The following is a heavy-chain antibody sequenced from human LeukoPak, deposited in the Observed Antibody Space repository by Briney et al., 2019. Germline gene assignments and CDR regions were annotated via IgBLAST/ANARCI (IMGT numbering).Heavy chain of an antibody. CDR3: ARGWLAETAVVTPYNY. D-gene: IGHD4-23*01. J-gene: IGHJ4*02. CDR1: EGTFTSNA. Sequence: SVKVSCKASEGTFTSNAISWVRQAPGQGLEWMGGIIPIFGTANYAEKFQGRVTITADESTCTAYMELSSLRSEDAAVYYCARGWLAETAVVTPYNYWGQGTLVTVSS. CDR2: IIPIFGTA. V-gene: IGHV1-69*01.